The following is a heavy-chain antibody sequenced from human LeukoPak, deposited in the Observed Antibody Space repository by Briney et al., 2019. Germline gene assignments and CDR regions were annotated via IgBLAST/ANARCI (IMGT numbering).Heavy chain of an antibody. CDR3: ARGLRAMIVVVITDYYFDY. V-gene: IGHV1-2*02. CDR1: GYTFTGYY. J-gene: IGHJ4*02. D-gene: IGHD3-22*01. Sequence: ASVKVSCKASGYTFTGYYMHWVRQAPGQGLEWMGWINPNSGGTNYAQKFQGRVTMTRDTSISTAYMELSRLRSDDTAVYYCARGLRAMIVVVITDYYFDYWGQGTLVTVSS. CDR2: INPNSGGT.